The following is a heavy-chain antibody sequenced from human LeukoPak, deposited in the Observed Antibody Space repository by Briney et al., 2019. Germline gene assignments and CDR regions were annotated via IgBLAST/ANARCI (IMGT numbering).Heavy chain of an antibody. V-gene: IGHV3-23*01. CDR2: ISGSGGST. J-gene: IGHJ4*02. CDR3: AKWSIVVVPAAMEGIVDY. CDR1: GYTFTSYG. Sequence: ASVKVSCKASGYTFTSYGISWVRQAPGKGLEWVSAISGSGGSTYYADSVKGRFTISRDNSKNTLYLQMNSLRAEDTAVYYCAKWSIVVVPAAMEGIVDYWGQGTLVTVSS. D-gene: IGHD2-2*01.